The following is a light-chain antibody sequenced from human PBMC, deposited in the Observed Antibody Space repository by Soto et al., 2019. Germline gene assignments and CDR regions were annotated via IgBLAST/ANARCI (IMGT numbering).Light chain of an antibody. CDR2: AAS. CDR3: LQHNSYPWT. V-gene: IGKV1-17*01. Sequence: DIQMTQSPSSLSASVGDRVTITCRASQGIRNELGWYQQKPGKAPKRLIYAASSLQGGVPSRFSGSGSGTEFTLTITSLQPEDFATYYCLQHNSYPWTFGQGTKVEIK. CDR1: QGIRNE. J-gene: IGKJ1*01.